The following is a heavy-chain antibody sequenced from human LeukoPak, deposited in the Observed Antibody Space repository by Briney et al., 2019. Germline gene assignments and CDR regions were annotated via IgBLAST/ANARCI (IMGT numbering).Heavy chain of an antibody. CDR1: GFTFSSYG. Sequence: GGSLRLSCAASGFTFSSYGMHWVRQAPGKGLEWVAVIWYDGSNKYYADSVKGRFTISRDSSKNTLYLQMNSLRAEDTAVYYCARGQVDIVATTLGYYFDYWGQGTLVTVSS. CDR3: ARGQVDIVATTLGYYFDY. CDR2: IWYDGSNK. V-gene: IGHV3-33*01. J-gene: IGHJ4*02. D-gene: IGHD5-12*01.